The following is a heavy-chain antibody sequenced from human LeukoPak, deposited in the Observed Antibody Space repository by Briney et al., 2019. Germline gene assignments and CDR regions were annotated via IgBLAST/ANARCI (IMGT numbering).Heavy chain of an antibody. CDR1: GGSISSYY. Sequence: SETLSLTCTVSGGSISSYYWGWIRQHPGKGLEWIGYIYYSGSTNYNPSLKSRVTISVDTSKNQFSLKLSSVTAADTAVYYCARSPSWYYDSSGYYLPYWYFDLWGRGTLVTVSS. D-gene: IGHD3-22*01. V-gene: IGHV4-59*01. CDR3: ARSPSWYYDSSGYYLPYWYFDL. CDR2: IYYSGST. J-gene: IGHJ2*01.